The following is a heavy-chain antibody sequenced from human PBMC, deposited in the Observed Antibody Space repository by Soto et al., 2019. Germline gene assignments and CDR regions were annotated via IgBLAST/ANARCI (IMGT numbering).Heavy chain of an antibody. D-gene: IGHD3-9*01. Sequence: GESLKISCKGSGYSFPSYWISWVRQMPGKGLEWMGRIDPSDSYTNYSPSFQGHVTISADKSISTAYLQWSSLKASDTAMYYCARTSFLRYFDWLSQPSMDVWGQGTTVTVSS. CDR3: ARTSFLRYFDWLSQPSMDV. CDR2: IDPSDSYT. CDR1: GYSFPSYW. J-gene: IGHJ6*02. V-gene: IGHV5-10-1*01.